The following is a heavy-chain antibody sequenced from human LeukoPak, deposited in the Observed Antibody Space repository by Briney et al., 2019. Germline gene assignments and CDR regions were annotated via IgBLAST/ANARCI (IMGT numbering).Heavy chain of an antibody. Sequence: GGSLRLSCAASGFTFSSYAMSWVRQAPGKGLEWVSTISGGGGRTYYADSVKGRFTISRDNSKNTLYLQMNSLRAEDTAVYYCAKGLDDSSGYGYFQRWGQGTLVTVSS. CDR1: GFTFSSYA. CDR3: AKGLDDSSGYGYFQR. V-gene: IGHV3-23*01. D-gene: IGHD3-22*01. J-gene: IGHJ1*01. CDR2: ISGGGGRT.